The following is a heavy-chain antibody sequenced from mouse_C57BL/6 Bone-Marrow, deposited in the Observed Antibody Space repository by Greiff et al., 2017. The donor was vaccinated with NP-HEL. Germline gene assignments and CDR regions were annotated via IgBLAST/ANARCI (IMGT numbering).Heavy chain of an antibody. CDR1: GYTFPSYW. CDR3: ARYYYGSRGWYFDV. CDR2: IDPNSGGT. D-gene: IGHD1-1*01. Sequence: QVQLQQPGADLVKPGASVKLSCKASGYTFPSYWMPWVKQRPGRGLEWIGRIDPNSGGTKFNEKFKTKATLTVDKPSSTAYMQLSSLTSEDSAVYYCARYYYGSRGWYFDVWGTGTTVTVSA. V-gene: IGHV1-72*01. J-gene: IGHJ1*03.